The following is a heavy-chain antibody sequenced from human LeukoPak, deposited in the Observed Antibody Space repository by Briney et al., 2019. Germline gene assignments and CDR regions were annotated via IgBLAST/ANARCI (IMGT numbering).Heavy chain of an antibody. V-gene: IGHV4-34*01. CDR3: ARGYCYGDY. J-gene: IGHJ4*02. Sequence: SETLSLTCAVYGGSFSGYYWSWIRQPPGKGLEWIGEINHSVSTNYNPPLTSRVTISVDTSTTQFSLKLSSVTAADTAVYYCARGYCYGDYWGQGTLVTVSS. CDR1: GGSFSGYY. CDR2: INHSVST. D-gene: IGHD2-15*01.